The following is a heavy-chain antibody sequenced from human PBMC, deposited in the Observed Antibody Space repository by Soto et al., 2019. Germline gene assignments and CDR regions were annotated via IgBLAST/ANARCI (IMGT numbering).Heavy chain of an antibody. CDR3: ARGPRCSSTSCYSYYFDY. D-gene: IGHD2-2*01. V-gene: IGHV4-31*02. CDR1: GGSISSGGYY. CDR2: IYYSGST. J-gene: IGHJ4*02. Sequence: SETLSLTXTVSGGSISSGGYYWSWIRQHPGKGLEWIGYIYYSGSTYYNPSLKSRVTISVDTSKNQFSLKLSSVTAADTAVYYCARGPRCSSTSCYSYYFDYWGQGTLVTVSS.